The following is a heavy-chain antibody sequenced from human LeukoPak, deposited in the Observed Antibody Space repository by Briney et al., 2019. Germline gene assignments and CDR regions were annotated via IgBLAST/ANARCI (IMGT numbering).Heavy chain of an antibody. CDR1: GGSVSSGSYY. Sequence: PSETLSLTCTVSGGSVSSGSYYWSWIRQPPGKGLEWFGYIYYSGGTNYNPSVKSRVTISVDTSKNQVSLKLRSVTAADTAVYYCAREAGIAAAGTGVGTFDYWGQGTLVTVSS. CDR3: AREAGIAAAGTGVGTFDY. V-gene: IGHV4-61*01. CDR2: IYYSGGT. J-gene: IGHJ4*02. D-gene: IGHD6-13*01.